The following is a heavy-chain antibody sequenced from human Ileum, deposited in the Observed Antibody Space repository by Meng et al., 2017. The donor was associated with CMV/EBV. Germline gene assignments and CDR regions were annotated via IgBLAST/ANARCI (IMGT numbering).Heavy chain of an antibody. CDR3: AKSVDQGDCPYYFED. V-gene: IGHV3-23*01. Sequence: GESLKISCVASGFTFSSHAMTWVRQAPGKGLEWVSGIIGSGAGTFYADSVKGRLTISRDNSKNTVYLQMNSLRGEDTAVYYCAKSVDQGDCPYYFEDWGQGTLVTVSS. CDR2: IIGSGAGT. J-gene: IGHJ4*02. D-gene: IGHD2-21*02. CDR1: GFTFSSHA.